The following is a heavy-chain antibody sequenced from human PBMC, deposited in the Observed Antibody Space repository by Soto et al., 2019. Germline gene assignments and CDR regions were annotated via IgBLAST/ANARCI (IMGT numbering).Heavy chain of an antibody. V-gene: IGHV1-69*01. Sequence: QVQLVQSGAEVKKPGSSVKVSCKASGGTFSSYAISWVRQAPGQGLEWMGGISPIFGTANYAQKLQGRVTLSADESTSTAYMELSSLRSVDTALYYCARGRNYGDYGVYWGQGTLVTVSS. J-gene: IGHJ4*02. D-gene: IGHD4-17*01. CDR2: ISPIFGTA. CDR1: GGTFSSYA. CDR3: ARGRNYGDYGVY.